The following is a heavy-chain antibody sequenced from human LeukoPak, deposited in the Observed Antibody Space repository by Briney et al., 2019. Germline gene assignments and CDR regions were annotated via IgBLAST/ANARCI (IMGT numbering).Heavy chain of an antibody. CDR3: ARSGRRQYGMDV. J-gene: IGHJ6*02. CDR1: GYTFTSYY. D-gene: IGHD6-25*01. Sequence: GASVKVSCKASGYTFTSYYMHWVRQAPGQGLEWMGIINPSGGSTSYAQKFQGRVTMTRDTSTSTVYMELSSLRSEDTAVYYCARSGRRQYGMDVWGQGTTVTASS. V-gene: IGHV1-46*01. CDR2: INPSGGST.